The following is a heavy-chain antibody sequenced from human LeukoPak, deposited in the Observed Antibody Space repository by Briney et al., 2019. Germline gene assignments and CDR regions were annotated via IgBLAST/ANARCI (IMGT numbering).Heavy chain of an antibody. V-gene: IGHV3-7*01. CDR3: ARRVRYYFWSGSGLGAFDI. D-gene: IGHD3-3*01. CDR2: IKKDGSEK. CDR1: GFTFSSYW. Sequence: GGSLRLSCAASGFTFSSYWMSWVRQAPGKGLEWVADIKKDGSEKYYVDSVKGRFTISRDNAKNSLYLQMNSLRAEDTAVYYCARRVRYYFWSGSGLGAFDIWGQGTMVTVSS. J-gene: IGHJ3*02.